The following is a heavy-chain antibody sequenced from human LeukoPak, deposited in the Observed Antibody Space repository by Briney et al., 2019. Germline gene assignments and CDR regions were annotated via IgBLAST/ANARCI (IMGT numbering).Heavy chain of an antibody. CDR3: ARNPPRGGGYSGFNDY. Sequence: GGSLRLSSAASGFTFNTYSMNWVRQAPGKGLEWVSSISSSTYIYNADSVKGRFTISRDNAKNSLYLQMNSLRAEDTAVYYCARNPPRGGGYSGFNDYWGQGALVTVSS. D-gene: IGHD5-12*01. V-gene: IGHV3-21*01. CDR1: GFTFNTYS. J-gene: IGHJ4*02. CDR2: ISSSTYI.